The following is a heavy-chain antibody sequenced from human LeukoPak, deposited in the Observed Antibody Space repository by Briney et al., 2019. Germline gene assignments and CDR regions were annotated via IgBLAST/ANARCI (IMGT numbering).Heavy chain of an antibody. CDR3: ARAYNWGYDY. CDR1: GYTFTGPY. CDR2: INPNSGDT. D-gene: IGHD1-1*01. V-gene: IGHV1-2*02. Sequence: ASVKVSCKASGYTFTGPYIHWVRQAPGQGFEWMGWINPNSGDTNYAQNFQGRVTMTRDTSTSTAYMELSRLRFDDTAVYYCARAYNWGYDYWGQGTLVTVSS. J-gene: IGHJ4*02.